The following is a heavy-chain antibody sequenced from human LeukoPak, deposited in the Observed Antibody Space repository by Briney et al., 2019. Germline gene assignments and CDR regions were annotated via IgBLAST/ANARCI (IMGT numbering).Heavy chain of an antibody. V-gene: IGHV3-9*01. J-gene: IGHJ3*02. CDR1: GFTFDDYA. Sequence: GGSLRLSCAASGFTFDDYAMHWVRQAPGKGLEWVSGISWNSGSIGYADSVKGRFTISRDNSKNTLYLQMNSLRAEDTAVYYCAKDAHSGSYYDYDAFDIWGQGTMVTVSS. CDR2: ISWNSGSI. D-gene: IGHD1-26*01. CDR3: AKDAHSGSYYDYDAFDI.